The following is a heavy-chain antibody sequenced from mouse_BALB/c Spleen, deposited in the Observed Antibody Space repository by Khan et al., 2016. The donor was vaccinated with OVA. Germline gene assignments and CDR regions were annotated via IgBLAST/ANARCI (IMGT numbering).Heavy chain of an antibody. D-gene: IGHD2-14*01. J-gene: IGHJ2*01. CDR2: IYPFNDGT. CDR1: GYTFTSSV. CDR3: ARNYRYDVYFDS. V-gene: IGHV1S136*01. Sequence: VQLKESGPELVKPGASVKMSCTASGYTFTSSVIHWVRQKSGQGLDWIGYIYPFNDGTKYNEKFEGKATLTSDKYSSTAYMDLSSLSSEDAAVYYCARNYRYDVYFDSWGQGTTLTVSS.